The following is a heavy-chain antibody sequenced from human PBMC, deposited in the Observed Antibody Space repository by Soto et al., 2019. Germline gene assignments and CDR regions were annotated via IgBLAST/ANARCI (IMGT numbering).Heavy chain of an antibody. V-gene: IGHV4-34*01. D-gene: IGHD2-15*01. CDR1: GGSFSGYY. CDR3: ARVKVGGYCSGGSCYSENPYYYGMDV. J-gene: IGHJ6*02. Sequence: SETLSLTCGVYGGSFSGYYWSWIRQHPGKGLEWIGEINHSGSTNYNPSLKSRVTISVDTSKNQFSLKLSSVTAADTAVYYCARVKVGGYCSGGSCYSENPYYYGMDVWGQGTTVTVS. CDR2: INHSGST.